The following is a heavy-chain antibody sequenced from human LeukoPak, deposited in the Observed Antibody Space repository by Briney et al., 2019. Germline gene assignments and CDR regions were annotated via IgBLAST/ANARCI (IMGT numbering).Heavy chain of an antibody. J-gene: IGHJ4*02. D-gene: IGHD4-23*01. CDR2: IYSGGSI. CDR1: GFIVSSNY. CDR3: ARDQVGSTAVE. V-gene: IGHV3-66*02. Sequence: PGGSLRLSCAASGFIVSSNYMSWVRQAPGKGLEWVSVIYSGGSIYYADSVKGRFTISRDNSKSTLYLQMNSLRAEDTAVYYCARDQVGSTAVEWGQGTLVTVS.